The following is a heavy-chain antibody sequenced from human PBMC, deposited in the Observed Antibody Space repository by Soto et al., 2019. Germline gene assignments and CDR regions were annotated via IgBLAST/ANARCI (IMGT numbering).Heavy chain of an antibody. CDR3: ARDLTMARGGFQN. V-gene: IGHV4-31*03. CDR1: GGSISSGGYY. D-gene: IGHD3-10*01. CDR2: IYYSGST. J-gene: IGHJ1*01. Sequence: PSETLSLTCTVSGGSISSGGYYWSWIRQHPGKGLEWIGYIYYSGSTYYNPSLKSRVTMSVDTSKNQFSLKLSSVTAADTAVYYCARDLTMARGGFQNWGQGTLVTVSS.